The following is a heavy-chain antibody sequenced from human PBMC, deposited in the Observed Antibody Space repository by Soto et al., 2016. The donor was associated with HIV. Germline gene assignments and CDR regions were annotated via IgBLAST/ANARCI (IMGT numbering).Heavy chain of an antibody. CDR3: AKGDYGDYRPSYFDY. Sequence: EVQLVESGRGLVQPGRSLRLSCAASGFTFDDYAMHWVRQAPGKGLEWVSGISWNSDSIGYADSVKGRFTISRDNAKNSLYLQMNSLRTEDMALYYCAKGDYGDYRPSYFDYWGQGTLVTVSS. J-gene: IGHJ4*02. V-gene: IGHV3-9*03. D-gene: IGHD4-17*01. CDR1: GFTFDDYA. CDR2: ISWNSDSI.